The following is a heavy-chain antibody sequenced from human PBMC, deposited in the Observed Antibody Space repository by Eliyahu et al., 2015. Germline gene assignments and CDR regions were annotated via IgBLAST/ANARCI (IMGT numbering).Heavy chain of an antibody. J-gene: IGHJ4*02. V-gene: IGHV3-30*14. D-gene: IGHD3-9*01. CDR2: ISXDGNKE. Sequence: QVQLVESGGGVVQPARSLRXSCAAXGFTFSTWAMPWVRQAPGKGVQWVALISXDGNKEHYADSVEGRFTISRDNFKNTLYLQMNSLRPEDTAVYYCARGWMGRYFDWLSRTPGDDWGQGTLVTVSS. CDR1: GFTFSTWA. CDR3: ARGWMGRYFDWLSRTPGDD.